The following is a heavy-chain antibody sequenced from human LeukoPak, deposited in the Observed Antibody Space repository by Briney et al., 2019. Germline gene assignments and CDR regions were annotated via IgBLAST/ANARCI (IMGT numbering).Heavy chain of an antibody. J-gene: IGHJ2*01. Sequence: PSETLSLTCTVSGGSITTSSYYWGWIRLPPGNGLEWIGFIYYSGSTYYNPSLKGRVTISVDTSKIQFSLKLSSVTAADTAVYYCARAFRARYFDLWGRSTLVTVSS. CDR1: GGSITTSSYY. CDR3: ARAFRARYFDL. CDR2: IYYSGST. V-gene: IGHV4-39*01. D-gene: IGHD2/OR15-2a*01.